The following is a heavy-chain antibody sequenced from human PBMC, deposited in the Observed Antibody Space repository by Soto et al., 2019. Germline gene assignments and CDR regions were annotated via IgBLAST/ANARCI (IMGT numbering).Heavy chain of an antibody. CDR1: GFIFSNYA. CDR2: LGGSDHDT. J-gene: IGHJ3*01. CDR3: AKDRMSYNSVWDPFDV. D-gene: IGHD1-20*01. Sequence: EVQLLESGGGLVQPGGSLRLSCAASGFIFSNYAMSWVRQAPGKGLEWVSSLGGSDHDTHFADSVKGRFTISRDNSKNALVLQMKRLRAEDTAIYYCAKDRMSYNSVWDPFDVWGQGTMVTVSS. V-gene: IGHV3-23*01.